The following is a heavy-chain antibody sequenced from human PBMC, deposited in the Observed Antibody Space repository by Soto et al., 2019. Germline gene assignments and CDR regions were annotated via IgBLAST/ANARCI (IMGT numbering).Heavy chain of an antibody. CDR1: GFTFGTYA. CDR3: AKDRDIAYHLEGGFYYSGMDV. CDR2: ITDVGDPT. V-gene: IGHV3-23*01. D-gene: IGHD5-12*01. J-gene: IGHJ6*02. Sequence: PGESLKISCAASGFTFGTYAMNWVRQAPGKGLEWVSTITDVGDPTYYADSVKGRFTISRGNSKNTLFLQMNSLRAEDTARYYYAKDRDIAYHLEGGFYYSGMDVWGQGTTVTAP.